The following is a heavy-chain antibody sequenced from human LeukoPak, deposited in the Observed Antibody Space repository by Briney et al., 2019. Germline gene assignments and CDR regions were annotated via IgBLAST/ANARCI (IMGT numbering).Heavy chain of an antibody. D-gene: IGHD3-3*01. CDR2: IGGDGANT. J-gene: IGHJ4*02. CDR1: GFSFRTYA. V-gene: IGHV3-23*01. CDR3: AKDGPSGCYPGVVH. Sequence: GGSLRLSCVASGFSFRTYAMTWVRQAPGKGLEWVSAIGGDGANTYYADSVKGRFTISRDNSNNTLYLHMNSLRADDTAIYYCAKDGPSGCYPGVVHWGRGTLVTVSS.